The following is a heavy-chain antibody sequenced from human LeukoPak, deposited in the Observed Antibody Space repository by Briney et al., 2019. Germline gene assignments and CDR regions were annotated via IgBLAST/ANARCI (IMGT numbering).Heavy chain of an antibody. Sequence: GASVRVSSKASGYTFTGYYVHWLRQAPGQGLTRMGWINPNSGGTDYAQQYQGRVTLTRDTSISTVYMELSSLTADDSAVYYCARAFFNSGFDYWGQGTLVTVSS. J-gene: IGHJ4*02. D-gene: IGHD3-3*02. CDR3: ARAFFNSGFDY. CDR1: GYTFTGYY. CDR2: INPNSGGT. V-gene: IGHV1-2*02.